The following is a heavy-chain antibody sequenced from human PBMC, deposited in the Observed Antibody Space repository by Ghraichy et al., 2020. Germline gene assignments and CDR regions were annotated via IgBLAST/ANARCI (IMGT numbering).Heavy chain of an antibody. CDR1: GGSFSGHY. J-gene: IGHJ6*02. CDR2: INHSGST. V-gene: IGHV4-34*01. Sequence: TLSLTCAVYGGSFSGHYWSWIRQPPGKGLEWIGEINHSGSTNYHPSLKSRVTISVDTSKNQFSLKLSSVTAADTAVYYCAREPSKDIVVVPAAMAGMDVWGQGTTVTVSS. CDR3: AREPSKDIVVVPAAMAGMDV. D-gene: IGHD2-2*01.